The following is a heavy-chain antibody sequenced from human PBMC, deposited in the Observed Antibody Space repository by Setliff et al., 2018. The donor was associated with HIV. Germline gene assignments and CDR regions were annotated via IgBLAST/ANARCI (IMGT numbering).Heavy chain of an antibody. V-gene: IGHV4-39*07. CDR3: XNAPXXXXSSXLYSWXXXDY. CDR1: GXSMTSSNDD. D-gene: IGHD2-21*01. Sequence: SETLSLTCTVSGXSMTSSNDDWGWIRQSPGXXLEWIGSISSSGSTTYHPSLRSRVTVSAATSKNQFSLKLTSXXXAATAVSFGXNAPXXXXSSXLYSWXXXDYWGQGTLVTVSS. J-gene: IGHJ4*02. CDR2: ISSSGST.